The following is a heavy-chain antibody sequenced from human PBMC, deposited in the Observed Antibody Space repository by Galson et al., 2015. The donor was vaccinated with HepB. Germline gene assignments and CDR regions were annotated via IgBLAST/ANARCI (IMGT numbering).Heavy chain of an antibody. D-gene: IGHD5-18*01. CDR3: ARVDTAMAHDY. V-gene: IGHV1-69*13. CDR2: IIPIFGTA. CDR1: GGTFSSYA. Sequence: SVKVSCKASGGTFSSYAISWVRQAPGQGLEWMGGIIPIFGTANYAQKFQGRVTITADESTSTAYLDLSSLRSEDTAVYYCARVDTAMAHDYWGQGTLVTVSS. J-gene: IGHJ4*02.